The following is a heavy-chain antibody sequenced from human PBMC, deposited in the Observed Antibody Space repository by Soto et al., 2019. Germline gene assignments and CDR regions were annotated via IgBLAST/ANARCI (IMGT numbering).Heavy chain of an antibody. CDR1: GFTFSSYW. CDR2: IKQDGSEK. D-gene: IGHD2-2*01. J-gene: IGHJ2*01. Sequence: GGSLRLSCAASGFTFSSYWMSWVRQAPGKGLEWVANIKQDGSEKYYVDSVKGRFTISRDNAKNSLYLQMNSLRAEDTAVYYFARAVVPAAILYTWYFDLWGRGTLVTVPS. CDR3: ARAVVPAAILYTWYFDL. V-gene: IGHV3-7*01.